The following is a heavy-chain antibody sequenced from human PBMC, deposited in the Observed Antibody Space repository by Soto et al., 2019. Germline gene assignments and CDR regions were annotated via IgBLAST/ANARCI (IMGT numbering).Heavy chain of an antibody. V-gene: IGHV1-24*01. J-gene: IGHJ1*01. CDR1: GYTLTELS. Sequence: ASVKVSCKVSGYTLTELSMHWVRQAPGKGLEWMGGFDPEDGETIYAQKFQGRVTMTEDTSTDTAYMELSSLRSEDTAVYYCATGYYYDSSGYYYVRWFQHSGQATLVTVSS. D-gene: IGHD3-22*01. CDR2: FDPEDGET. CDR3: ATGYYYDSSGYYYVRWFQH.